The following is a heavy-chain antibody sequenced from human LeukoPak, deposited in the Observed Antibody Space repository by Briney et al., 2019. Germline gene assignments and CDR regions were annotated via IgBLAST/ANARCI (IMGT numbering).Heavy chain of an antibody. CDR3: AREGARWEPSFSAFDI. Sequence: PSETPSLTCTVSGGSISGYYWSWIRQPPGKGLEWIGYIYYSGSTSYNPSLKSRVTISVDTSKNQFSLKLSSVTAADTAVYYCAREGARWEPSFSAFDIWGQGTMVTVSS. V-gene: IGHV4-59*01. D-gene: IGHD1-26*01. J-gene: IGHJ3*02. CDR2: IYYSGST. CDR1: GGSISGYY.